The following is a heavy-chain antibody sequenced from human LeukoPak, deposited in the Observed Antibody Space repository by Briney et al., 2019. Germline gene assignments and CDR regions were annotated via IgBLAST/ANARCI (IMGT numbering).Heavy chain of an antibody. V-gene: IGHV3-53*01. CDR2: IYSGGST. J-gene: IGHJ5*02. CDR1: GFTFTNFA. Sequence: GGSLRLSCPASGFTFTNFAMNWVRQVAGKGLEWVSVIYSGGSTYYADSVKGRFTISRDNSKNTVYLQMNSLRAEDTAVYYCARDPWLDPWGQGTLVTVSS. CDR3: ARDPWLDP.